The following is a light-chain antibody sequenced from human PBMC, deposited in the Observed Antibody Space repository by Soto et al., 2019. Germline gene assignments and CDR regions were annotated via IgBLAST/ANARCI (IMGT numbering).Light chain of an antibody. J-gene: IGKJ4*01. CDR3: QQYGNSPA. CDR1: QSVSSSY. Sequence: EIVLTQSPGTLSLSPGERATLSCRARQSVSSSYLAWYQQKPGQAPRLLIYGASSRATGIPDRFSGSGSETDFTLTISRLEPEDFAVYYCQQYGNSPAFGGGTKVEIK. V-gene: IGKV3-20*01. CDR2: GAS.